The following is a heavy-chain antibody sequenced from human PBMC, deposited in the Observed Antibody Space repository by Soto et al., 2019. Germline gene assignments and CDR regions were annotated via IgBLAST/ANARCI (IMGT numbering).Heavy chain of an antibody. CDR3: ARGARYDILTGSVFQGSLTTNAFDI. Sequence: ASVKVSCKASGYTFTSYGISWVRQAPGQGLEWMGWISAYNGNTNYAQKLQGRVTMTTDTSTSTAYMELRSLRSDDTAVYYCARGARYDILTGSVFQGSLTTNAFDIWGQGTMVTVSS. CDR2: ISAYNGNT. CDR1: GYTFTSYG. D-gene: IGHD3-9*01. V-gene: IGHV1-18*01. J-gene: IGHJ3*02.